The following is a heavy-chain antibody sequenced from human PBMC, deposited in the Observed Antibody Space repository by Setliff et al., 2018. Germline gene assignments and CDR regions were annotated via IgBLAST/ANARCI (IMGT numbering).Heavy chain of an antibody. CDR1: GYTFSNSA. D-gene: IGHD2-15*01. CDR2: INPGNDNR. V-gene: IGHV1-3*01. CDR3: AREFCGGASCYDF. Sequence: GASVKVSCKASGYTFSNSAIHWVRQAPGQRFEWMGWINPGNDNRKHSQKFQGRVTFTRDTSASTAYMELSSLRSEDTAVYYCAREFCGGASCYDFWGQGTLVTVSS. J-gene: IGHJ4*02.